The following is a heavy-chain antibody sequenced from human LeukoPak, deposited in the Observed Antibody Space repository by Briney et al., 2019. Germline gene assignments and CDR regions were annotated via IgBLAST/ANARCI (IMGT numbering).Heavy chain of an antibody. CDR1: GFTFSSYA. CDR3: ARDNRVFLYFGEGADH. D-gene: IGHD3-10*01. CDR2: LSGSGLST. Sequence: GGSLRLSCAASGFTFSSYAMSWVRQAPGKGLQWVSALSGSGLSTYHADSVKGRFTISRDNSKNTLYLQMNSLRAEDTAVYYCARDNRVFLYFGEGADHWGQGTLVTVSS. V-gene: IGHV3-23*01. J-gene: IGHJ5*02.